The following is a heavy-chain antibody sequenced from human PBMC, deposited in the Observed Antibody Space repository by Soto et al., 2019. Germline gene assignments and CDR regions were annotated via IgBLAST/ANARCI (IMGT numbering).Heavy chain of an antibody. Sequence: PGGSLRLSCAASGFTFSSYGMHWVRQAPGKGLEWVAVISYDGSNKYYADSVKGRFTISRDNSKNTLYLQMNSLRAEDTAVYYCAKDQGTSPHGMDVWGQGTTVTVSS. J-gene: IGHJ6*02. CDR3: AKDQGTSPHGMDV. D-gene: IGHD2-2*01. V-gene: IGHV3-30*18. CDR2: ISYDGSNK. CDR1: GFTFSSYG.